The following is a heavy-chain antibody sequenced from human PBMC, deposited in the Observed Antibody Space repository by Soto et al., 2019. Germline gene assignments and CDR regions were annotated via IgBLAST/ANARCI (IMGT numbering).Heavy chain of an antibody. V-gene: IGHV4-34*01. J-gene: IGHJ5*02. CDR2: VYHSGST. Sequence: SETLSLTCAVYGGSCSGYYWSWVRQPPGKGLEWIGEVYHSGSTRYNPSLKSRVTISVDKPNNQFSLKLSSMTGADTAVYYCATRPPQIVVTLLPFPSWGQGTPVTVSS. CDR3: ATRPPQIVVTLLPFPS. CDR1: GGSCSGYY. D-gene: IGHD2-15*01.